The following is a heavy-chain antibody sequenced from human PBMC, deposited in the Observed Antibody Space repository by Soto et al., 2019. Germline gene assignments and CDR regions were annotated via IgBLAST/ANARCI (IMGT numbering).Heavy chain of an antibody. V-gene: IGHV1-18*01. Sequence: ASVKVSCKASGYSFTRYGINWVRQAPGQGLEWMGWISAYNGNTKYAQRIQDRVTMTTETPTSTAYMELRSLRSDDTADYYFSRGRLSSWLTNSFDFWGPRTLGTVSS. J-gene: IGHJ4*02. D-gene: IGHD6-13*01. CDR2: ISAYNGNT. CDR1: GYSFTRYG. CDR3: SRGRLSSWLTNSFDF.